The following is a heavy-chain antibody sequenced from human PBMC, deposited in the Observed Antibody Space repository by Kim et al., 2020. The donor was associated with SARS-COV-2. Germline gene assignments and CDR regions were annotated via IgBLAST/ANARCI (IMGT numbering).Heavy chain of an antibody. D-gene: IGHD6-13*01. CDR2: IIPIFGTA. V-gene: IGHV1-69*13. J-gene: IGHJ4*02. CDR1: GGTFSSYA. Sequence: SVKVSCKASGGTFSSYAISWVRQAPGQGLEWMGGIIPIFGTANYAQKFQGRVTITADESTSTAYMELSSLRSEDTAVYYCASLYSSRSGSGGYWGQGTLVTVSS. CDR3: ASLYSSRSGSGGY.